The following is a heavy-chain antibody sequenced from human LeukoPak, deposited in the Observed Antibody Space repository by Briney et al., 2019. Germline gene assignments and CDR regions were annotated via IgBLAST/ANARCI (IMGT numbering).Heavy chain of an antibody. D-gene: IGHD6-13*01. Sequence: PGGSLRLSCAASGFTFSSYAMSWVRQAPGKGLEWVSGISDSGSNTYYADSVKGRFTISRDNSKNTLYLQMNSPRAEDTAVYYCARHGSSWLVWCFDLWGRGTLVTVSS. CDR1: GFTFSSYA. CDR3: ARHGSSWLVWCFDL. V-gene: IGHV3-23*01. CDR2: ISDSGSNT. J-gene: IGHJ2*01.